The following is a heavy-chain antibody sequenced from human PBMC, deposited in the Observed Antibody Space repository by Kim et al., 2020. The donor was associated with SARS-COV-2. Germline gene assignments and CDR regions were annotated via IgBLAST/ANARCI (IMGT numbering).Heavy chain of an antibody. Sequence: SVKVSCKASGGTFSSYAISWVRQAPGQGLEWMGGIIPIFGTANYAQKFQGRVTITADESTSTAYMELSSLRSEDTAVYYCARGKWGGGYCSGGSCYEYYCDYGGQGTMVAVSS. CDR2: IIPIFGTA. D-gene: IGHD2-15*01. J-gene: IGHJ4*02. CDR3: ARGKWGGGYCSGGSCYEYYCDY. CDR1: GGTFSSYA. V-gene: IGHV1-69*13.